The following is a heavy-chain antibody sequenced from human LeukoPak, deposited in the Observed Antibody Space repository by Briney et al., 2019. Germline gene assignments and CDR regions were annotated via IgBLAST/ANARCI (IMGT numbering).Heavy chain of an antibody. J-gene: IGHJ4*02. CDR1: GGSFSGYY. CDR3: ARGRYSYGQYYFDY. D-gene: IGHD5-18*01. CDR2: INHSGST. Sequence: PSETLSLTCAVYGGSFSGYYWSWIRQPPGKGLEWIGEINHSGSTNCNPSLKSRVTISVDTSKNQFSLKLSSVTAADTAVYYCARGRYSYGQYYFDYWGQGTLVTVSS. V-gene: IGHV4-34*01.